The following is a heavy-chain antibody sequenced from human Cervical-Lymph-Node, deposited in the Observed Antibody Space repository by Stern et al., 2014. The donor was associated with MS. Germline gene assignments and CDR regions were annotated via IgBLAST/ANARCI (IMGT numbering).Heavy chain of an antibody. Sequence: EDQLVESGGGLVQPGGSLRLSCAASGFTFSSYAMSWVRQAPGKGLEWVSAISGGGSSTYYADSVKGRFTISRDNSKNTLYLQMNSLRAEDTAVYYCANNIVATQDFDYWGQGTLVTVSS. D-gene: IGHD5-12*01. J-gene: IGHJ4*02. CDR3: ANNIVATQDFDY. CDR1: GFTFSSYA. V-gene: IGHV3-23*04. CDR2: ISGGGSST.